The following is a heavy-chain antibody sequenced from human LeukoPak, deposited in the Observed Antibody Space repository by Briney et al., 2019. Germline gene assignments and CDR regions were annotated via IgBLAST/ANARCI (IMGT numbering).Heavy chain of an antibody. D-gene: IGHD5-12*01. V-gene: IGHV3-7*01. CDR3: ARGEWLRSHYFDF. CDR1: GFTFSSPW. CDR2: IKQDGSEK. Sequence: GGSLRLSCAASGFTFSSPWMSWVRQAPGKGLEWVANIKQDGSEKYYVDSVKGRFTISRDNAKNSLYLQMNSLRAEDTAVYYCARGEWLRSHYFDFWGQGTLVTVSS. J-gene: IGHJ4*02.